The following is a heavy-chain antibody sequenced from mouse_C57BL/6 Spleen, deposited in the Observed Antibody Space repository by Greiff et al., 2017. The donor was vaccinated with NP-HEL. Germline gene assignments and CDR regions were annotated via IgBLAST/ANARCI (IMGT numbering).Heavy chain of an antibody. CDR3: ARAHYYGSSYYAMDY. CDR2: IYPGDGDT. V-gene: IGHV1-80*01. Sequence: QVQLQQSGAELVKPGASVKISCKASGYAFSSYWMNWVKQRPGKGLEWIGQIYPGDGDTNYNGKFKGKATLTADKSSSTAYMQLSSLTYEDSAVYYCARAHYYGSSYYAMDYWGQGTSVTVSS. J-gene: IGHJ4*01. D-gene: IGHD1-1*01. CDR1: GYAFSSYW.